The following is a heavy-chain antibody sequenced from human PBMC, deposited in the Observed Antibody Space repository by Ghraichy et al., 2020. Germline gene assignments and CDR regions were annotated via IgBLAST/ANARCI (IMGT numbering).Heavy chain of an antibody. CDR2: IIPILGIA. J-gene: IGHJ6*02. CDR3: ARDLRGYSSSGSYYYYYGMDV. V-gene: IGHV1-69*04. Sequence: SVKVSCKASGGTFSSYAISWVRQAPGQGLEWMGRIIPILGIANYAQKFQGRVTITADKSTSTAYMELSSLRSEDTAVYYCARDLRGYSSSGSYYYYYGMDVWGQGTTVTVSS. D-gene: IGHD5-18*01. CDR1: GGTFSSYA.